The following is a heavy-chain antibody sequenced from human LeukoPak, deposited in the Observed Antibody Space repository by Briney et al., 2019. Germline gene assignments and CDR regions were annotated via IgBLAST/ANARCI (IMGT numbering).Heavy chain of an antibody. J-gene: IGHJ4*02. CDR2: IISNGDST. D-gene: IGHD6-13*01. Sequence: GGSLRLSCSASGFTFSGYAMHWVRQAPGKGLQYVSAIISNGDSTYYSDSVKGRFTISRDNSKNTLYLQMSSLRVDDTAIYYCVKSSSTWYILDSWGQGTLVTVAS. CDR1: GFTFSGYA. V-gene: IGHV3-64D*09. CDR3: VKSSSTWYILDS.